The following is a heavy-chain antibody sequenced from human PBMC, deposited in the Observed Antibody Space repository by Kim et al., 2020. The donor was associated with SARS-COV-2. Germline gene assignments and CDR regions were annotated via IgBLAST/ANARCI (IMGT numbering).Heavy chain of an antibody. CDR3: ASDLAPSSSCYLGGMDG. CDR2: IWNDGSNK. J-gene: IGHJ6*01. CDR1: GFTFSSYG. V-gene: IGHV3-33*08. D-gene: IGHD6-13*01. Sequence: GGSLRLSCAVSGFTFSSYGMHWVRQAPGKGLEWVAVIWNDGSNKYYADSVTGRFTISRDNSKTTQYLQMQSLRAKDTAAYFCASDLAPSSSCYLGGMDG.